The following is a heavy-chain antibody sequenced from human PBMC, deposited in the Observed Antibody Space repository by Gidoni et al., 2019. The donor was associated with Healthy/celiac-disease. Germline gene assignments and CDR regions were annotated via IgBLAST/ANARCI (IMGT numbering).Heavy chain of an antibody. Sequence: QVQLQESGPGLVKPSETLSLTCTVSRCSISSYYCIWIRQPPGKGLEWIGYIYYSGSTNYNPSLKSRVTISVDTSKNQFALKLSSVTAADTAVYYCARLPGVATPGYYYYYGMDVWGKGTTVTVSS. CDR3: ARLPGVATPGYYYYYGMDV. D-gene: IGHD5-12*01. J-gene: IGHJ6*04. CDR1: RCSISSYY. CDR2: IYYSGST. V-gene: IGHV4-59*01.